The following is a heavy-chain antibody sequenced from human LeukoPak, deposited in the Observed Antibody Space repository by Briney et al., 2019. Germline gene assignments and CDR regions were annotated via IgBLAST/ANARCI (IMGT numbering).Heavy chain of an antibody. V-gene: IGHV3-7*03. CDR1: GFTLSTYW. CDR2: VKQDGSEK. J-gene: IGHJ4*02. Sequence: GGSLRLSCAASGFTLSTYWMSWVRQAPGKGLEWVANVKQDGSEKYYVDSVKGRFTISRDNAKNSVYLQMSRLRAEDTAVYYRLRDWDYWGQGILVTVSS. CDR3: LRDWDY.